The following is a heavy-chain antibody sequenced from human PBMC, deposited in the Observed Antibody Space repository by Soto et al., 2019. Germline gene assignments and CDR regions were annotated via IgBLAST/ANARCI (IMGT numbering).Heavy chain of an antibody. D-gene: IGHD3-3*01. V-gene: IGHV3-11*06. CDR2: ISSSSSYT. CDR1: GFTFSDYY. CDR3: ARRSRVVTAGYYGMDV. J-gene: IGHJ6*02. Sequence: PGGSLRLSCAASGFTFSDYYMSWIRQAPGKGLEWVSYISSSSSYTNYADSVKGRFTISRDNAKNSLYLQMNSLRAEDTAVYYCARRSRVVTAGYYGMDVWGQGTTVTVSS.